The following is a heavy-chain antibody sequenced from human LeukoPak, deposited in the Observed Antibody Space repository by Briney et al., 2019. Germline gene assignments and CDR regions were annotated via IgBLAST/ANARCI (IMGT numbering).Heavy chain of an antibody. V-gene: IGHV3-30-3*01. CDR2: ISYDGSNK. J-gene: IGHJ5*02. CDR3: ARGYDSSGYYSMYRWVDP. Sequence: GGSLRLSCAASGFTFSSYAMHWVRQAPGKGLEWVAVISYDGSNKYYADSVKGRFTISRDNSKNTLYLQMNSLRAEDTAVYYCARGYDSSGYYSMYRWVDPWGQGTPVTVFS. CDR1: GFTFSSYA. D-gene: IGHD3-22*01.